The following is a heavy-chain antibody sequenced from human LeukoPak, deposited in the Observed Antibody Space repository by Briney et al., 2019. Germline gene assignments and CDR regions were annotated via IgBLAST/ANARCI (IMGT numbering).Heavy chain of an antibody. CDR3: TRGPILLWLHNGIDV. D-gene: IGHD5-18*01. J-gene: IGHJ6*02. Sequence: GGSLRLSCTASGFILADHAMAWVRQAPGKGRECVGFVRSKAYGGTTEYATSVKGRFTISRDDSESIVYLQMNSLKTEDTAVYYCTRGPILLWLHNGIDVWGQGTTVIVSS. CDR1: GFILADHA. CDR2: VRSKAYGGTT. V-gene: IGHV3-49*04.